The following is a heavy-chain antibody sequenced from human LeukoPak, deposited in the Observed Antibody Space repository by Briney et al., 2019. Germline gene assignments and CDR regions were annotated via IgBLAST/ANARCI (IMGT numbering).Heavy chain of an antibody. CDR1: GYTFTGYY. CDR3: AAPGYKYGYVLDH. CDR2: ISPNNGDT. Sequence: ASVKVSCKASGYTFTGYYMHWVRQAPGQGPEWMGWISPNNGDTRYSQKFQGRVTMTTDTSISTACMELSGLTSDDTAVYYCAAPGYKYGYVLDHWGQGTLVTVSS. J-gene: IGHJ4*02. D-gene: IGHD5-18*01. V-gene: IGHV1-2*02.